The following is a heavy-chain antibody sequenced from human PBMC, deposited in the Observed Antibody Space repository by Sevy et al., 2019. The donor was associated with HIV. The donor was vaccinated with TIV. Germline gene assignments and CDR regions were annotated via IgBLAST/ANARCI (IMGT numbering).Heavy chain of an antibody. V-gene: IGHV3-30-3*01. J-gene: IGHJ4*02. Sequence: GGSLRLSCAASGFTFSSYAMHWVRQAPGKGLEWVAVISYDGSNKYYADSVKGRFTISRDNSKNTLYLQMNSLRAEDTAVYYCARDEARAAAGYFDYWGQGTLVTVSS. CDR3: ARDEARAAAGYFDY. D-gene: IGHD6-13*01. CDR2: ISYDGSNK. CDR1: GFTFSSYA.